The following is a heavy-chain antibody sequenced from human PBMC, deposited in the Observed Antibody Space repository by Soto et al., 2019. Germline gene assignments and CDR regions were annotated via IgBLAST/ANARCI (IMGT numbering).Heavy chain of an antibody. D-gene: IGHD2-2*01. J-gene: IGHJ3*01. CDR3: VRPEYCSTTSCYSGALDV. CDR2: ISDAENT. V-gene: IGHV3-23*01. CDR1: GFTFSAYA. Sequence: GGSLRLSCAASGFTFSAYAMAWVRQAPGKGLEWVSTISDAENTYYADSVKGRFTISRDNSKSTVFLQVTSLRADDTAAYYCVRPEYCSTTSCYSGALDVWGQGTTVTGS.